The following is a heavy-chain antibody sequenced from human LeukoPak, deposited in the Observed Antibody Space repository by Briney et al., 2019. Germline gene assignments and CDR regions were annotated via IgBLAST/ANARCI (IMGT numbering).Heavy chain of an antibody. CDR2: ISSSSSYI. CDR3: ARDLGVQLFDY. D-gene: IGHD1-1*01. CDR1: GFTFSSYS. Sequence: GGSLRLSCAASGFTFSSYSMTWVRQAPGKGLEWVSSISSSSSYIYYADSVKGRFTISRDDAKNSLYLQMNSLRAEDTAVYYCARDLGVQLFDYWGQGTLVTVSS. J-gene: IGHJ4*02. V-gene: IGHV3-21*01.